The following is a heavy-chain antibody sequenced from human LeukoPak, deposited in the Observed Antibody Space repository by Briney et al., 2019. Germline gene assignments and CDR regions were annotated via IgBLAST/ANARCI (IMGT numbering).Heavy chain of an antibody. D-gene: IGHD6-19*01. CDR1: GYTFINYG. J-gene: IGHJ4*02. Sequence: ASVKVSCKASGYTFINYGISWVRQAPGQGLEWMGWISAYNGNKNYAQNLHGGVTMTTDTSTSKAYMELRSLRSDDTAVYYCAREKYSSGWYYFDYWGQGTLVTVSS. CDR2: ISAYNGNK. CDR3: AREKYSSGWYYFDY. V-gene: IGHV1-18*01.